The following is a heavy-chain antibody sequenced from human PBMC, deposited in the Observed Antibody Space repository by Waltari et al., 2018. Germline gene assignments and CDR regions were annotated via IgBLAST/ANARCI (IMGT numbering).Heavy chain of an antibody. V-gene: IGHV1-18*01. D-gene: IGHD6-25*01. CDR3: ARRVAAADPYYFSGMDV. CDR2: ISAYNGNT. Sequence: QVQLVQSGAEVKKPGASVKVSCKTSGYSFTHFGISWVRQARGQGLGWVGWISAYNGNTNSAQKLQGRVTMTTDRTTTTAYMELRSLRSDDTAVYYCARRVAAADPYYFSGMDVWGQGTTVTVTS. CDR1: GYSFTHFG. J-gene: IGHJ6*02.